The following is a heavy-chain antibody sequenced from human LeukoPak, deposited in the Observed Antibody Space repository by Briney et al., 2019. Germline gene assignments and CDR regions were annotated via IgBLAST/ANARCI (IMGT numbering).Heavy chain of an antibody. CDR2: INPNSGGT. D-gene: IGHD6-6*01. Sequence: GASVKVSCKASGYTFTGYYMHWVRQGPGQGLEWMGWINPNSGGTNYAQKFQGRVTMTRDTSISTAYMELSRLRSDDTAVYYCARQAAPFSKGPDFDYWGQGTLVTVSS. CDR3: ARQAAPFSKGPDFDY. J-gene: IGHJ4*02. CDR1: GYTFTGYY. V-gene: IGHV1-2*02.